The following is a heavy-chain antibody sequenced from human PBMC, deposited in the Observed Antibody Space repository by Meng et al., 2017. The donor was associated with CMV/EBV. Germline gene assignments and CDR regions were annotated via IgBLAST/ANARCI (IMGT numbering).Heavy chain of an antibody. CDR2: INPNSGGT. CDR1: GYTFTGNY. CDR3: ARASESNN. V-gene: IGHV1-2*06. J-gene: IGHJ4*02. Sequence: VKVSCRASGYTFTGNYIHGVRQAPGQGLEWMGRINPNSGGTNYAQKFQGRVTLTRNTSINTAYLELSSLRSDDTAVYYCARASESNNWGQGTLVTVSS.